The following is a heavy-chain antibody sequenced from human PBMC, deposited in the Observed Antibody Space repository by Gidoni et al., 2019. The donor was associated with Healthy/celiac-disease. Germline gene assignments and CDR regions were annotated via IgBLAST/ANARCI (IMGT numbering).Heavy chain of an antibody. D-gene: IGHD3-22*01. J-gene: IGHJ3*02. CDR2: ISWNSGSI. CDR3: AKVRERGYYDSSGYYAAFDI. Sequence: EVQLVESGGGLVQPGRSLRLSCAASGFTFDDYAMPWVRQAPGKGLEWVSGISWNSGSIGYADSVKGRFTISRDNAKNSLYLQMNSLRAEDTALYYCAKVRERGYYDSSGYYAAFDIWGQGTMVTVSS. V-gene: IGHV3-9*01. CDR1: GFTFDDYA.